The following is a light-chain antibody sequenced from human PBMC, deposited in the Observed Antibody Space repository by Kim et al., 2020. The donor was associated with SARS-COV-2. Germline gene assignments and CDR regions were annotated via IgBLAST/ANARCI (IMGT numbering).Light chain of an antibody. Sequence: SVGDRVTITCRASQRISSWLAWYQQKPGKAPKLLIYEASRLQSGVPSRFSGSESGTEFTLTISSLQPDDFATYYCQEYNSYSALTFGGGTKVEIK. CDR2: EAS. J-gene: IGKJ4*01. CDR3: QEYNSYSALT. V-gene: IGKV1-5*03. CDR1: QRISSW.